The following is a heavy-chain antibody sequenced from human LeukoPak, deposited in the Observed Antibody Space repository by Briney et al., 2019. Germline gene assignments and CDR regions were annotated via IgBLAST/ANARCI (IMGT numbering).Heavy chain of an antibody. CDR2: ISYDGSNK. D-gene: IGHD4-11*01. J-gene: IGHJ6*02. CDR1: GFTFSSYA. Sequence: PGGSLRLSCAASGFTFSSYAMSWVRQAPGKGLEWVAVISYDGSNKYYADSVKGRFTISRDNSKNTLYLQMNSLRAEDTAVYYCARELDYSNPHYYYYGMDVWGQGTTVTVSS. CDR3: ARELDYSNPHYYYYGMDV. V-gene: IGHV3-30*04.